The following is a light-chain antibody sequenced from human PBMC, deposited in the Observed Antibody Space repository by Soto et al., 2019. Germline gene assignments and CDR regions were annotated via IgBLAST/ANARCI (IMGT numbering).Light chain of an antibody. CDR2: EVS. J-gene: IGLJ2*01. V-gene: IGLV2-14*01. Sequence: QSALTQPASVSGSPGQSITISCTGTSNDVGGYNYVSWYQQHPGTAPKLIIYEVSNRPSGVSNRFSGSKSGNTASLTISGRQAEDEADYYCSSYTRSSTLEVFGGGTKVTVL. CDR3: SSYTRSSTLEV. CDR1: SNDVGGYNY.